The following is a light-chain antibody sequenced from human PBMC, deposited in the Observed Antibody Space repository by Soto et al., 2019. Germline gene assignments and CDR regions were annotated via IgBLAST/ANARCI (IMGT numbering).Light chain of an antibody. CDR3: SSYTGSSTLV. CDR1: SSDFGYYDY. CDR2: EVS. J-gene: IGLJ1*01. V-gene: IGLV2-14*01. Sequence: QSVLTQPASVSGSPGQSIPISCTGTSSDFGYYDYVSWYLQHPGKVPKLMIYEVSNRPSGVCNRCSGSKSGNTASLTISGLQAEDEADYYCSSYTGSSTLVFGTGTKVTVL.